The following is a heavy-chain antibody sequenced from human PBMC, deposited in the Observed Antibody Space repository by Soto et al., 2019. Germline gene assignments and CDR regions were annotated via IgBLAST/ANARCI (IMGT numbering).Heavy chain of an antibody. V-gene: IGHV1-46*03. J-gene: IGHJ4*02. CDR3: VRDPSSGYRSFDY. Sequence: QVQLVQSGAEVKKPGASVKVACKASGYIFTNYYIHWVRQAPGQGLEWMGIINLSADRTSYAQKFPGRFTVTMDTYTSTVDMELGSLRSEDTAVYYCVRDPSSGYRSFDYWGQGTLVTVSS. CDR1: GYIFTNYY. D-gene: IGHD3-22*01. CDR2: INLSADRT.